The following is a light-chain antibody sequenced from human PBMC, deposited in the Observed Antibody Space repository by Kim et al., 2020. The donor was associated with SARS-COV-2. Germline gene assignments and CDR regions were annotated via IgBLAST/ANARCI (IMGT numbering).Light chain of an antibody. CDR3: QQYLNFLT. V-gene: IGKV1-33*01. CDR2: DAS. J-gene: IGKJ4*01. CDR1: QDINKD. Sequence: SESVGDRVTITCQASQDINKDLNWYQQKPGKAPKLLIYDASNLEPGVPSRFSGSGSGTDFIFTITSLQPEDIATYYCQQYLNFLTFGGGTKVDLK.